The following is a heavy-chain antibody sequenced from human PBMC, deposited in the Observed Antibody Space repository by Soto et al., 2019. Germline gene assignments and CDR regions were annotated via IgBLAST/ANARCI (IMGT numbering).Heavy chain of an antibody. Sequence: SETLSLTCTVSGASISNYYWNWIRQPPGKGLEWTGSVYYTGTTDYNPSLKSRVTISVDTSKTQFSLNLRSVTAADTAVYYCARDLAAVPRAFDYWGRGTLVTVSS. CDR1: GASISNYY. J-gene: IGHJ4*02. CDR2: VYYTGTT. D-gene: IGHD6-13*01. CDR3: ARDLAAVPRAFDY. V-gene: IGHV4-59*01.